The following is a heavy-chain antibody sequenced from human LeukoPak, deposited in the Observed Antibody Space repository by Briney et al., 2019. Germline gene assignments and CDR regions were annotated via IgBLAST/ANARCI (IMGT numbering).Heavy chain of an antibody. CDR3: ARGRSSMVRGYYYYYMDV. D-gene: IGHD3-10*01. V-gene: IGHV1-18*01. Sequence: ASVKVSCKASGYTFTSYGISWVRQPPGQGLELMGWISAYNGNTNYAQKLQGRVTMTTDTSTSTAYMELRSLRSDDTAVYYCARGRSSMVRGYYYYYMDVWGKGTTVTISS. J-gene: IGHJ6*03. CDR1: GYTFTSYG. CDR2: ISAYNGNT.